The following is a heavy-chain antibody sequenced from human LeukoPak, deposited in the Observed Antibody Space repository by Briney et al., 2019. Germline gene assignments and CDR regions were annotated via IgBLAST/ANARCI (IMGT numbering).Heavy chain of an antibody. J-gene: IGHJ4*02. CDR3: AKGGSPSCYSSSGY. Sequence: QPGGSLILSCAASGFTLSTYAMSWVRQAPGKGLEWVSAICGSDGSKYYADSVKGRFTISRDNSKNTLYLQMNSLRGEDTAVYYCAKGGSPSCYSSSGYWGQGTLVTVSS. CDR1: GFTLSTYA. CDR2: ICGSDGSK. D-gene: IGHD2-2*01. V-gene: IGHV3-23*01.